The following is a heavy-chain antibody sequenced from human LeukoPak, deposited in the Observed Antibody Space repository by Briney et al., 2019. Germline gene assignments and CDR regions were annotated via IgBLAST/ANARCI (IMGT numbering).Heavy chain of an antibody. CDR2: IKQDGSEK. D-gene: IGHD3-22*01. J-gene: IGHJ4*02. Sequence: GGSLRLSCAASGFTFSSYWMSWVRQAPGKGLEWVANIKQDGSEKYYVDSVKGRFTISRDNAKNSLYLQMNSLRAEDTAVYYCAGDLKIVGSLFDYWGQGTLVTVSS. CDR1: GFTFSSYW. V-gene: IGHV3-7*01. CDR3: AGDLKIVGSLFDY.